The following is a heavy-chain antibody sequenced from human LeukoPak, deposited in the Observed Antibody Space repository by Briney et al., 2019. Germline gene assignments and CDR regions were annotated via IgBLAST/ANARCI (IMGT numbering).Heavy chain of an antibody. CDR1: GFTFSSYW. V-gene: IGHV3-74*01. D-gene: IGHD3-3*01. Sequence: PGGSLRLSCAASGFTFSSYWMHWVRQAPGKGLVWVSRINTDGSSTSYADSVKGRFTISRDNAKNTLSLQMNSLRAEDTAVYYCARDQYDFWSGYYMGFWFDPWGQGTLVTVSS. CDR3: ARDQYDFWSGYYMGFWFDP. CDR2: INTDGSST. J-gene: IGHJ5*02.